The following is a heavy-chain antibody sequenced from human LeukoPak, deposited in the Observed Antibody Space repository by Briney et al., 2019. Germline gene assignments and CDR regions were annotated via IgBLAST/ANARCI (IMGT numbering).Heavy chain of an antibody. Sequence: GASVKVSCKASGGTFSSYAISWVRQAPGQGLEWMGGIIPIFGTANYAQKFQGRVTITADESTSTAYMELSSLRSEDTAVYYCASCPPIAAAGNVYYYYYMDVWGKGTTVTISS. CDR2: IIPIFGTA. D-gene: IGHD6-13*01. CDR3: ASCPPIAAAGNVYYYYYMDV. CDR1: GGTFSSYA. V-gene: IGHV1-69*13. J-gene: IGHJ6*03.